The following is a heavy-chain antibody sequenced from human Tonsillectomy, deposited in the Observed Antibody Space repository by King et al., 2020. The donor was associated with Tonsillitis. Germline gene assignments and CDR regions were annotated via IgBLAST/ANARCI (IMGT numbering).Heavy chain of an antibody. CDR3: SRDQSYDSSGYYYVGDLPNWFDP. CDR1: GFTFGDYA. V-gene: IGHV3-49*03. CDR2: IRSKAYGGTT. D-gene: IGHD3-22*01. J-gene: IGHJ5*02. Sequence: VQLVESGGGLVQPGRSLRLSCTASGFTFGDYAMGWFRQAPGKGLEWVGFIRSKAYGGTTQYAASVKGRFTISRDDSKSIAYLQMNSLKTEDTAVYYCSRDQSYDSSGYYYVGDLPNWFDPWGQGTLVTVSS.